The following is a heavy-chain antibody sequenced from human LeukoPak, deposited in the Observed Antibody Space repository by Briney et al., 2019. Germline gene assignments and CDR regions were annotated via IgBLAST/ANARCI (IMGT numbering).Heavy chain of an antibody. D-gene: IGHD1-26*01. V-gene: IGHV3-11*01. Sequence: GGSLRLSCAASGFTFSSYAMSWIRQAPGKGLEWVSYISSSGSTIYYADSVKGRFTISRDNAKNSLYLQMNSLRAEDTAVYYCARATMPLVGATPYFDYWGQGTLVTVSS. CDR2: ISSSGSTI. J-gene: IGHJ4*02. CDR3: ARATMPLVGATPYFDY. CDR1: GFTFSSYA.